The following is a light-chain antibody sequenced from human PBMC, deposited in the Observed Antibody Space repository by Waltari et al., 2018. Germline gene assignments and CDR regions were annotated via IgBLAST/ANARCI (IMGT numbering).Light chain of an antibody. J-gene: IGLJ2*01. CDR1: SLRSYH. CDR3: HSRVVSNVRGA. CDR2: GKD. V-gene: IGLV3-19*01. Sequence: SSELTQDPAVSVALGQTVRITCQVDSLRSYHASWYQQKPGQAPILVIYGKDNRPSGIPDRFSGSTSGNTASLTITGSQAEDEADYYCHSRVVSNVRGAFGGGTKLTVL.